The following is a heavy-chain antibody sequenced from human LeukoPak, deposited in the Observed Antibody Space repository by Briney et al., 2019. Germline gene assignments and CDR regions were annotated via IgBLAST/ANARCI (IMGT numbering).Heavy chain of an antibody. D-gene: IGHD1-26*01. CDR2: INWNGGST. J-gene: IGHJ3*02. CDR3: VRDVGKASPADAFDI. CDR1: GFTFDDYD. V-gene: IGHV3-20*04. Sequence: PGGSLRLSCAASGFTFDDYDMIWVRQAPGKGLEGVSGINWNGGSTGYADSVKGRFNISRDNDKNSLYLKMQSLIAEDRDVYSCVRDVGKASPADAFDIWGQGTMVTVS.